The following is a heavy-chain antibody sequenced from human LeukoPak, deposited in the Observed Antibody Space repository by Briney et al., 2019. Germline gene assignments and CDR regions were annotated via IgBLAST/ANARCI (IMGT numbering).Heavy chain of an antibody. CDR2: IYSGGST. CDR1: GFTVSSNY. J-gene: IGHJ4*02. D-gene: IGHD3-22*01. V-gene: IGHV3-66*02. Sequence: GGSLRLSCAASGFTVSSNYMSWVRQAPGKGLEWVSVIYSGGSTYYADSVKGRFTISRDNSKNTLYLQMNSLRAEDAAVYYCARVAGSGYSIHLFDYWGQGTLVTVSS. CDR3: ARVAGSGYSIHLFDY.